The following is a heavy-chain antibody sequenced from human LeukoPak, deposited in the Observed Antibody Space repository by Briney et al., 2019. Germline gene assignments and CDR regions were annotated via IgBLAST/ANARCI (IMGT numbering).Heavy chain of an antibody. D-gene: IGHD4-17*01. CDR1: GGSFRSHY. CDR2: ISYIGST. V-gene: IGHV4-59*11. Sequence: NPSETLSLTCTVSGGSFRSHYWSWIRQPPGKGLEWIGYISYIGSTNYNPSLKSRVTISVDTSKNQFSLKLSSVTAADTAVYYCARDPTTVTKGLDIWGQGTMVTVSS. J-gene: IGHJ3*02. CDR3: ARDPTTVTKGLDI.